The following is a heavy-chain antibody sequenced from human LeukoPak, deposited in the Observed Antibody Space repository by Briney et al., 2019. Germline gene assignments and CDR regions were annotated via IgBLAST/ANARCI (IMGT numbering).Heavy chain of an antibody. Sequence: ASVKVSCKASGYTFTGYYMHWVRQAPGQGLEWMGWISAYNGNTNYAQKLQGRVTMTTDTSASTAYMELSSLRSEDMAVYYCARGPVYSGSPNDAFDIWGQGTMVTVSS. CDR1: GYTFTGYY. V-gene: IGHV1-18*03. J-gene: IGHJ3*02. D-gene: IGHD1-26*01. CDR2: ISAYNGNT. CDR3: ARGPVYSGSPNDAFDI.